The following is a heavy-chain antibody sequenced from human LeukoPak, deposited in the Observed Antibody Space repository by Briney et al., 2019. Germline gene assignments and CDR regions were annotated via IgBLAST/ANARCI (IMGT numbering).Heavy chain of an antibody. D-gene: IGHD3-10*01. CDR3: ARVRGVAPLHYYIDV. V-gene: IGHV3-9*01. J-gene: IGHJ6*03. CDR1: GFTFDEYA. CDR2: ISWNSAGI. Sequence: GGSLRLSCAASGFTFDEYAMRWGRQAPRKGLGRVSGISWNSAGIGYADSVKGRFTISRDTAKNSLYLQMNSLSAEDTAVYYCARVRGVAPLHYYIDVWGKGTTVTVSS.